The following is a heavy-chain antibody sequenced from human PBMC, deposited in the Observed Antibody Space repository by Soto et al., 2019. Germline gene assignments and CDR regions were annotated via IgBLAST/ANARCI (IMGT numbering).Heavy chain of an antibody. CDR1: GGSITSSSHF. CDR2: IYFTGNT. Sequence: PSETLSLTCSASGGSITSSSHFWGWVRQPPGKGLEWIGTIYFTGNTYYTPSLKSRLTMSIDTSKNVFSLRLNSVTAADTAVYYCAGQTFTIAAASYGRSNLFDPWGTGTLVTVSS. V-gene: IGHV4-39*01. D-gene: IGHD6-25*01. J-gene: IGHJ5*02. CDR3: AGQTFTIAAASYGRSNLFDP.